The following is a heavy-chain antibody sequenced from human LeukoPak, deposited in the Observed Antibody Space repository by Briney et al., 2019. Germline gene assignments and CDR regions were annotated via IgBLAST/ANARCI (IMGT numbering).Heavy chain of an antibody. CDR2: ISSSSSTI. Sequence: PGGSLRLSCAASGFTFSSYSMNWVRQAPGKGLEWVSYISSSSSTIYYADSVKGRFNISRDNAKNSLYLQMNSLRAEDTAVYYCASRVVPAAIVGDAFDIWGQGTMVTVSS. J-gene: IGHJ3*02. V-gene: IGHV3-48*01. CDR1: GFTFSSYS. CDR3: ASRVVPAAIVGDAFDI. D-gene: IGHD2-2*02.